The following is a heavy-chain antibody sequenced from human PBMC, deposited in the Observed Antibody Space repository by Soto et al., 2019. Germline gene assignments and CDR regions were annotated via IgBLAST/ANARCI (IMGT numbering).Heavy chain of an antibody. Sequence: SEPLSLTCTVSGDSINTYYWSWIRQPPGKGLEWIGYIYYSGSTNYNPSLKSRVTISIDTSKNQFSLKLSSVTAADTAVYYCARVPQLVVFDSWGQGTLVTVSS. J-gene: IGHJ4*02. V-gene: IGHV4-59*01. CDR2: IYYSGST. D-gene: IGHD6-6*01. CDR3: ARVPQLVVFDS. CDR1: GDSINTYY.